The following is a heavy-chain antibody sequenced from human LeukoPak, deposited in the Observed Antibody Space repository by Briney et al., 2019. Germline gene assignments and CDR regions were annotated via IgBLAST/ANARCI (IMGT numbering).Heavy chain of an antibody. Sequence: GGSLRLSCAASGFTFTDYTMNWVRQAPGKGLEWVSYISSDSSYIYYADSVKGRFTISRDNAKNSVFLQMNSLRAEDTAVYYCARDDRRHDAFDIWGHGTMVTVSS. CDR1: GFTFTDYT. J-gene: IGHJ3*02. D-gene: IGHD3-22*01. CDR3: ARDDRRHDAFDI. CDR2: ISSDSSYI. V-gene: IGHV3-21*01.